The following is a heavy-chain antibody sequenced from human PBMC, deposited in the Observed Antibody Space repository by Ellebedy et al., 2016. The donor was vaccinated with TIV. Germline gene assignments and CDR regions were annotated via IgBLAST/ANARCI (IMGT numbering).Heavy chain of an antibody. J-gene: IGHJ3*02. Sequence: GGSLRLSCAASGFIFNKFGTNWVRQAPGKGPEWVSYVNSNGGTMYYADSVKGRFTISRDNAKDSLYLEMNSLRAEDTAVYYCARDNWNDADAFDIWGQGTMVTVSS. CDR3: ARDNWNDADAFDI. D-gene: IGHD1-20*01. V-gene: IGHV3-48*04. CDR1: GFIFNKFG. CDR2: VNSNGGTM.